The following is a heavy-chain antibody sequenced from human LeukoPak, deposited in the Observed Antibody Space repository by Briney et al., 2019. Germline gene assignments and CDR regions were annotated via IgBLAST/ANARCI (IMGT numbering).Heavy chain of an antibody. CDR2: ISTYTGNT. J-gene: IGHJ4*02. Sequence: ASVKVSCRAPGYTFTNYGISWVRQAPGQGLEWMGWISTYTGNTNYAQKFQGRVTMTTDISTTTAYMEVRSLRSDDTAVYYCARDDRSGYYFSDSWGQGTLVTVSS. CDR3: ARDDRSGYYFSDS. V-gene: IGHV1-18*01. CDR1: GYTFTNYG. D-gene: IGHD3-22*01.